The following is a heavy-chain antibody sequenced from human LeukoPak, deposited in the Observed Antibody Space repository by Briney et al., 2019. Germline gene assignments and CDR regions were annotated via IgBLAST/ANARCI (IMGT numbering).Heavy chain of an antibody. CDR2: ISYDGSNK. CDR3: ARGVRLPHFDF. J-gene: IGHJ4*02. CDR1: GFTFSSYA. V-gene: IGHV3-30-3*01. Sequence: GGSLRLSCAASGFTFSSYAMHWVRQAPGKGLEWVAVISYDGSNKYYADSVKGRFTISRDNSKNTLYLQMNSLRAEDTAVYYCARGVRLPHFDFWGQGTLVTVSS. D-gene: IGHD2-2*01.